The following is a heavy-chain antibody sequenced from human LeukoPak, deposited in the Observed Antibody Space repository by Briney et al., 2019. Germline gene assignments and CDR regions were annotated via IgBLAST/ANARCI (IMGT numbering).Heavy chain of an antibody. CDR3: ASGMVRGVINY. CDR2: ISSSGSFT. J-gene: IGHJ4*02. CDR1: GFIFSDYY. Sequence: KAGGSLRLSCAASGFIFSDYYMSWIRQAPGKGLEWLSYISSSGSFTNYADSVRGRFTISRDNAKNSLFLQMNSLRAEDTAVYYCASGMVRGVINYWGQGTLVTVSS. D-gene: IGHD3-10*01. V-gene: IGHV3-11*06.